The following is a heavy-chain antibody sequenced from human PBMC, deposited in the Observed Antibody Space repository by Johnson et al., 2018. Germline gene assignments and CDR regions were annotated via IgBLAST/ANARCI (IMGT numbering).Heavy chain of an antibody. CDR1: GFTFSSYA. V-gene: IGHV3-30-3*01. Sequence: QVQLVESGGGVVQPGRSLRLSCAASGFTFSSYAMHWVRQAPGKGLEWVAVISYDGSNKYYADSVKGRFTIYRDNSKNTLYLKMNSLRGEETAVYYCASQYSSSWYNYYDMDVWGKGTTVTVSS. J-gene: IGHJ6*03. CDR2: ISYDGSNK. D-gene: IGHD6-13*01. CDR3: ASQYSSSWYNYYDMDV.